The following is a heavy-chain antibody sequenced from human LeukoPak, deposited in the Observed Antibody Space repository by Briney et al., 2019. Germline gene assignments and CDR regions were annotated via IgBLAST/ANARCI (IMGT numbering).Heavy chain of an antibody. D-gene: IGHD6-13*01. J-gene: IGHJ4*02. CDR3: ARGSAKLVLDY. Sequence: PSETLSLTCAVYGGSFSGYYWSWIRQPPGKGLEWIGEINHSGSTNYNPPLKSRVTISVDTSKNQFSLKLSSVTAADTAVYSCARGSAKLVLDYWGPGTLVTVSS. V-gene: IGHV4-34*01. CDR2: INHSGST. CDR1: GGSFSGYY.